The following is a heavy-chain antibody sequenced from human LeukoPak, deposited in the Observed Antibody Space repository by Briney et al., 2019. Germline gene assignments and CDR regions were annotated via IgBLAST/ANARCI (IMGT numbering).Heavy chain of an antibody. Sequence: GSLRLSCAASGFPFISYAMSWVRQSPGKGLEWVSAISGSGGNTYSADSVKGRCTISRDNSLQTLFLHMNSLRAEDTAVYYCARGMSATSGYLELEYWGQGALVTVST. D-gene: IGHD3-22*01. V-gene: IGHV3-23*01. J-gene: IGHJ4*02. CDR3: ARGMSATSGYLELEY. CDR1: GFPFISYA. CDR2: ISGSGGNT.